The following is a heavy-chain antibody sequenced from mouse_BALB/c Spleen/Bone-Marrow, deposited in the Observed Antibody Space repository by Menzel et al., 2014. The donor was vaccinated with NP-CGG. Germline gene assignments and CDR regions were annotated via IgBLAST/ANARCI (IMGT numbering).Heavy chain of an antibody. CDR3: ARYYYGTLLDY. J-gene: IGHJ2*01. D-gene: IGHD1-1*01. CDR1: GFNIKDTY. CDR2: IDPANGNT. V-gene: IGHV14-3*02. Sequence: VQLQQSGAELVKSGASGKLSCTASGFNIKDTYMHWVKQRPEQGLEWIGRIDPANGNTKYDPKFQGKATITADTSSNTAYLQLSSLTSEDTAVYYCARYYYGTLLDYWGQGTTLTVSS.